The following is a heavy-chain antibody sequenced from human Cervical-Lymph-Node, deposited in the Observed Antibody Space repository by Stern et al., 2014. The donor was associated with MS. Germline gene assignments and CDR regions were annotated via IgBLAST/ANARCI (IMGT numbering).Heavy chain of an antibody. J-gene: IGHJ4*02. CDR2: ISWNSNNI. CDR3: AKDISERHYYFDS. CDR1: GFTVDDCA. D-gene: IGHD3-16*02. V-gene: IGHV3-9*01. Sequence: EVQLVESGGGSVQPGRSLRLSCAASGFTVDDCAMQWVRQAPGKGLEWVSGISWNSNNIGYADSVRGRFTISRDNAKNSLYLQMNGLRTEDTALYYCAKDISERHYYFDSWGEGTLVTVSS.